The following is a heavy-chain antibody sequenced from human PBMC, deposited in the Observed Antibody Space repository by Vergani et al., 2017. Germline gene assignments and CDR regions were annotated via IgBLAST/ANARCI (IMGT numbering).Heavy chain of an antibody. Sequence: QVQLQESGPGLVKPSETLSLTFAVSGYSISSGYYWVCIRQPPGKGLEWIGSIYHSGSTYYNPSLKSRVTISVDTSKNQFSLKLSSVTAADTAVYYCARAIAAAGTMVGYYYYGMDVWGQGTTVTVSS. CDR1: GYSISSGYY. V-gene: IGHV4-38-2*01. CDR2: IYHSGST. CDR3: ARAIAAAGTMVGYYYYGMDV. D-gene: IGHD6-13*01. J-gene: IGHJ6*02.